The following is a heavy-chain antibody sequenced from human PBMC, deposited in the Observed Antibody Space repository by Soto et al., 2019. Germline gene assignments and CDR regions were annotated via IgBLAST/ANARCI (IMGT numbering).Heavy chain of an antibody. J-gene: IGHJ4*02. CDR3: AKEAYCSSTSCYGFDY. D-gene: IGHD2-2*01. Sequence: GGSLRLSCAASGFTFSSYGMHWVRQAPGKGLEWVAVISYDGSNIYFAYSVKGRFTISRDNSSNTLYLQMNSLRAEDTALYYCAKEAYCSSTSCYGFDYWGQGTLVTVSS. V-gene: IGHV3-30*18. CDR1: GFTFSSYG. CDR2: ISYDGSNI.